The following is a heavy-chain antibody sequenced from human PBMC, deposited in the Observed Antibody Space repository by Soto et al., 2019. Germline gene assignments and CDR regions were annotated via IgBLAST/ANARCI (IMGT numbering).Heavy chain of an antibody. J-gene: IGHJ4*02. Sequence: QLQLQESGPGLVKPSETLSLTCTVSGGSISDNSHCWGWIRQPPGKGLEWIGTFFYNGGTNYNPSLKSRATSSVDSSKSQFSLKLSSVTAADTAVYYCYYGSGSRYVVSWGQGALVTVSS. D-gene: IGHD3-22*01. V-gene: IGHV4-39*01. CDR2: FFYNGGT. CDR3: YYGSGSRYVVS. CDR1: GGSISDNSHC.